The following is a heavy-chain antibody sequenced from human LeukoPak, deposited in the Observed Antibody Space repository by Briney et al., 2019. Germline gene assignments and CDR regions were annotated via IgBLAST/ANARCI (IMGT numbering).Heavy chain of an antibody. D-gene: IGHD3-22*01. CDR3: AREGEYYDSSGYLGVYFDY. J-gene: IGHJ4*02. Sequence: ASVKVSCKASGGTFSSYAISWVRQAPGQGLEWMGGIIPIFGTANYAQKFQGRVTITADESTSTAYMELSSLRSEDTAVYYCAREGEYYDSSGYLGVYFDYWGQGTLVTASS. V-gene: IGHV1-69*01. CDR1: GGTFSSYA. CDR2: IIPIFGTA.